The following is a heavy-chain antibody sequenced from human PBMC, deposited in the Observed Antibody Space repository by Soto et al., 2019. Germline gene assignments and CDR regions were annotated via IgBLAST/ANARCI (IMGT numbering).Heavy chain of an antibody. J-gene: IGHJ5*02. CDR3: VRGGGGGLFDP. V-gene: IGHV3-11*06. Sequence: KLGGSLRLSCAGSGFTFGDSYMSWIRQAPGKGLEWLSYISPGSRYPAYADSVKGRFTISRDNAKRSLYLQMMSLTAEDTAIYYCVRGGGGGLFDPWGQGTMVTVS. D-gene: IGHD2-15*01. CDR2: ISPGSRYP. CDR1: GFTFGDSY.